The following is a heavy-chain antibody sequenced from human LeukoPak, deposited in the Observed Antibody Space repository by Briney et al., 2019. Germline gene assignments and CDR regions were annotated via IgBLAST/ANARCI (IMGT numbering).Heavy chain of an antibody. CDR2: ISSSSSYI. CDR3: ARGYSSSWYRFAD. D-gene: IGHD6-13*01. CDR1: GFTFSSYS. J-gene: IGHJ4*02. Sequence: PGGSLRLSCAASGFTFSSYSMNWVRQAPGKGLEWVSSISSSSSYIYYADSVKGRFTISRDNAKNSLYLQMNSLRAEDTAVYYCARGYSSSWYRFADWGQGTLVTVSS. V-gene: IGHV3-21*01.